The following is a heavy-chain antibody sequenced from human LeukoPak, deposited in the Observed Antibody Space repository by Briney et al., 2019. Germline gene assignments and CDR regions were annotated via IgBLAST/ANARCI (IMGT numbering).Heavy chain of an antibody. D-gene: IGHD3-10*01. J-gene: IGHJ5*02. CDR3: ARGPASGSNFAWFDP. V-gene: IGHV4-34*01. Sequence: SETLSLTCAVYGGSFSGYYWSWIRQPSPGKGLEWIGEINHSGSTNYNPSLKSRVTISVDMSKNQFSLELSYVTAADTAVYYCARGPASGSNFAWFDPWGQGTLVTVSS. CDR2: INHSGST. CDR1: GGSFSGYY.